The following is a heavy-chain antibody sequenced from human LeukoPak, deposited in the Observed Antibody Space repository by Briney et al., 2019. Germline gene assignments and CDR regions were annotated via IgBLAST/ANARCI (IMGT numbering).Heavy chain of an antibody. D-gene: IGHD2-2*01. CDR2: INPNSGGT. V-gene: IGHV1-2*02. CDR3: ASSTVLRDAFDI. J-gene: IGHJ3*02. Sequence: APVKVSCKASGYTFTGYYMHWVRQAPGQGLEWMGWINPNSGGTNYAQKFQGRVTMTRDTSISTAYMELSRLRSDDTAVYYCASSTVLRDAFDIWGQGTMVTVSS. CDR1: GYTFTGYY.